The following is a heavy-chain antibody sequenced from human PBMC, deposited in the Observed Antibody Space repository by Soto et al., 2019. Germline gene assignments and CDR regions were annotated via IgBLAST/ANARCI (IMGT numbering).Heavy chain of an antibody. CDR3: AREYYYHMDV. CDR2: IYAGGDT. Sequence: TGGSLRLSCDASGFAVSIYYMTWVRPAPGKGLEWVSVIYAGGDTYYADSVRGRFTISRDISKNTLYLHMNSLRAEDTAVYYCAREYYYHMDVWGNGTTVTVSS. CDR1: GFAVSIYY. J-gene: IGHJ6*03. V-gene: IGHV3-66*01.